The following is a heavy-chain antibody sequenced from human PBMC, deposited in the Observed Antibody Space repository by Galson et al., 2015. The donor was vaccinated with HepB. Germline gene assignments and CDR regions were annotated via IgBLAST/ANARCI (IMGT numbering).Heavy chain of an antibody. CDR3: ARDIRGYSYGNLFDS. Sequence: SVKVSCKASGYTFTGYYMHWVRHAPGQGLEWMGWINPNSGGTNYAQKFQGRVTMTRDTSISTAYMELSRLRSDDTAVYYCARDIRGYSYGNLFDSWGQGTLVTVSS. V-gene: IGHV1-2*02. J-gene: IGHJ4*02. CDR2: INPNSGGT. CDR1: GYTFTGYY. D-gene: IGHD5-18*01.